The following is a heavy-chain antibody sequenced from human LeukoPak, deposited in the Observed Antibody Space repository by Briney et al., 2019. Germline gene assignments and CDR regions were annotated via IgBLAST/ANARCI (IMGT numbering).Heavy chain of an antibody. D-gene: IGHD2-21*01. CDR3: ARGTCGPCPNDY. V-gene: IGHV1-3*01. J-gene: IGHJ4*02. CDR1: GYTFTSYA. CDR2: INAGNGNT. Sequence: LGASVKVSCTASGYTFTSYAMHWVRQAPGQRLEWMGWINAGNGNTKYSQKFQGRVTITRDTSASTAYMELSSLRSEDTAVYYCARGTCGPCPNDYWGQGALVTVSS.